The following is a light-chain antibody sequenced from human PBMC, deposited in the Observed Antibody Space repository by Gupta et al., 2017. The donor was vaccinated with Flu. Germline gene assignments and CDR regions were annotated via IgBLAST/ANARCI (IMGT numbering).Light chain of an antibody. J-gene: IGKJ2*01. CDR3: QQYNNWPYT. Sequence: PATLSVSPGERATLSCRASQSVSSNLAWYQQKPVQAPRLLIYGASTRATGIPVRFSGSGSGTEFTLTISSLQSEDFAVYYCQQYNNWPYTFGQGTKLEIK. CDR1: QSVSSN. CDR2: GAS. V-gene: IGKV3-15*01.